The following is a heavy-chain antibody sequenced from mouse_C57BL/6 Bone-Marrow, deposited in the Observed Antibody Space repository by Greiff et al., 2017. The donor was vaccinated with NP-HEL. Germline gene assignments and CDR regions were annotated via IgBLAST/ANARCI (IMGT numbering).Heavy chain of an antibody. Sequence: EVQLVESGGGLVQPKGSLKLSCAASGFTFNTYAMHWVRQAPGKGLEWVARISSKSSNYATYYADSVKDRFTISRDDSQSMLYLQMNNLKTEDTAMYYCVRETGRYAMDYWGQGTSVTVSS. CDR1: GFTFNTYA. V-gene: IGHV10-3*01. D-gene: IGHD4-1*01. J-gene: IGHJ4*01. CDR2: ISSKSSNYAT. CDR3: VRETGRYAMDY.